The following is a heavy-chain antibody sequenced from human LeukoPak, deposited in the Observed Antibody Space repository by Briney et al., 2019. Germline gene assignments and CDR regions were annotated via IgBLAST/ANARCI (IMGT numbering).Heavy chain of an antibody. CDR2: IDYSGTT. CDR3: ARRGQAAGSKGAFDY. J-gene: IGHJ4*02. D-gene: IGHD6-13*01. Sequence: PSETLSLTCTVSGGSISSGSYYWGWIRQPPGKGLEWIGSIDYSGTTYYNPSLKSRVTISVDTSKNQFSLKLSSVIAAGTALYYCARRGQAAGSKGAFDYWGQGTLVTVSS. CDR1: GGSISSGSYY. V-gene: IGHV4-39*01.